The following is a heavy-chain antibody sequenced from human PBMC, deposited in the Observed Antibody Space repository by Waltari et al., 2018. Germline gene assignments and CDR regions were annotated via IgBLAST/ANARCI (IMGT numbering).Heavy chain of an antibody. D-gene: IGHD5-18*01. V-gene: IGHV3-66*02. CDR2: MYPADSS. Sequence: EVILVESGGGLVHPGGSLRLSCAASGFSVRTTHMSWVRQAPGRGLEWVSIMYPADSSYNADSVEGRFTMSRDISKNMVHLQMNRLRLEDSATYYCATARDEQTAMVYFDKWGQGTLVSVSS. J-gene: IGHJ4*02. CDR3: ATARDEQTAMVYFDK. CDR1: GFSVRTTH.